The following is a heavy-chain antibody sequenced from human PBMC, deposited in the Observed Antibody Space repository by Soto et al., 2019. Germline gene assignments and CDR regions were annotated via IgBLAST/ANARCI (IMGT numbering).Heavy chain of an antibody. CDR2: IHHSGST. D-gene: IGHD3-3*01. CDR3: ARGVDSWSGYLF. Sequence: ETLSLTCDVYGGSFDGYYWSWIRQSPGKGLEWIGEIHHSGSTKYNPSLKSRVSLSVDTSTKQFSLKMTSMTAADRGVYYCARGVDSWSGYLFWGQGTPVTVS. CDR1: GGSFDGYY. V-gene: IGHV4-34*01. J-gene: IGHJ4*02.